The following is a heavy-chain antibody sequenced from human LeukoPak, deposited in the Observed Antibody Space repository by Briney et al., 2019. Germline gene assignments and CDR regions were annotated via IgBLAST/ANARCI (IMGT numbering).Heavy chain of an antibody. Sequence: PGGSLRLSCAASGFTFSSYAMSWVRQAPGKGLEWVSAITGSGDTTYYADSVKGRITISRDNSKNTLYLQMNSLRAEDTAVYYCAKDSYDILTGYYHYWGQGTLVTVSS. CDR3: AKDSYDILTGYYHY. V-gene: IGHV3-23*01. J-gene: IGHJ4*02. CDR1: GFTFSSYA. D-gene: IGHD3-9*01. CDR2: ITGSGDTT.